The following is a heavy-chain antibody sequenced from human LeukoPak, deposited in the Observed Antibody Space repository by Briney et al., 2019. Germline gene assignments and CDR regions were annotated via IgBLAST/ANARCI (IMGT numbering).Heavy chain of an antibody. CDR3: VKVTAAGFVDH. CDR1: GFTFDDYA. V-gene: IGHV3-9*01. Sequence: PGGSLRLSCAASGFTFDDYAMHWVRQAPGKGLGWASGIGWNSGGIVYADSVKGRFTISRDNAKNSLYLQMNSLGAEDTALYYCVKVTAAGFVDHWGQGTLVTVSS. D-gene: IGHD6-13*01. CDR2: IGWNSGGI. J-gene: IGHJ4*02.